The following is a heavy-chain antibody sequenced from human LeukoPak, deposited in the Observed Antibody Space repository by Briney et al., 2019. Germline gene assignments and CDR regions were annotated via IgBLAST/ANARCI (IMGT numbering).Heavy chain of an antibody. D-gene: IGHD2-2*02. CDR2: ISAYNGNT. Sequence: GASVKVSCKASGYTFTSYGISWVRQAPGQGLEWMGWISAYNGNTNYAQKLQGRVTMTTDTSTSTAYMELRSLRSDDTAVYYCALGYCSSTSCYKLLDYWGQGTLVTVSS. V-gene: IGHV1-18*01. CDR1: GYTFTSYG. J-gene: IGHJ4*02. CDR3: ALGYCSSTSCYKLLDY.